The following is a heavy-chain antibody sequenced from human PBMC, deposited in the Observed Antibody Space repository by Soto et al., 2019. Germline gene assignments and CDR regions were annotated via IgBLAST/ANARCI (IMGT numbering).Heavy chain of an antibody. V-gene: IGHV1-2*04. CDR1: GYTFTGYY. CDR3: ARATYCSGTSCYLDY. D-gene: IGHD2-2*01. Sequence: ASVKVSCKASGYTFTGYYMHWVRQAPGQGLEWMGWINPNSGGTNYAQKFQGWVTMTRDTSISTAYMELSRLRSDDTAVYYCARATYCSGTSCYLDYWGQGTLVTVSS. CDR2: INPNSGGT. J-gene: IGHJ4*02.